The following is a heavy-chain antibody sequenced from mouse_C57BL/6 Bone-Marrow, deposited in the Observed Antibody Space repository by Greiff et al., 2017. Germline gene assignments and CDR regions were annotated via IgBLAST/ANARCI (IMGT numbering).Heavy chain of an antibody. J-gene: IGHJ4*01. V-gene: IGHV1-82*01. D-gene: IGHD1-1*01. Sequence: QVQLKESGPELVKPGASVKISCKASGYAFSSSWMTWVKQRPGKGLEWIGRIYPGDGDTNYNGKFKGKATLTADKSSSTAYMQLSSLTSEDSAVYFCARRAFPTVVARGYYYAMDYWGQGTSVTVSS. CDR1: GYAFSSSW. CDR2: IYPGDGDT. CDR3: ARRAFPTVVARGYYYAMDY.